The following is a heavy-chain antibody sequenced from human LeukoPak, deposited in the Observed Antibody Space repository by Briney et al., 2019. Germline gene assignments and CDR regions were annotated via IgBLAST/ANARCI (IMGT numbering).Heavy chain of an antibody. V-gene: IGHV1-2*06. CDR3: ARGGFSDSRGSSDAFDI. Sequence: GASVKVTCKASGYTFIGYFMHWVRQAPGQGLEWVGRINPNTGGTNYAQRFQGRVTLTRDTSITTAYMELSRLRSDDTAIYYCARGGFSDSRGSSDAFDIWGQGTVVTVSS. CDR1: GYTFIGYF. D-gene: IGHD3-22*01. CDR2: INPNTGGT. J-gene: IGHJ3*02.